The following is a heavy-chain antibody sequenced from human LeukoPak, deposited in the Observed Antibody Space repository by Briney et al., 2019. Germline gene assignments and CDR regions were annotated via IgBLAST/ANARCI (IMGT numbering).Heavy chain of an antibody. CDR1: GFTFSRYG. Sequence: PGGSLRLSCAASGFTFSRYGMYWVRQSPGKGLQWVASTSHDGNKRNYVDSVRGRFTISRDNSKNTLYLQMNSLRADDTGVYYCAKDILGPITKETELGYCTSNNCYLYYFFGMDVWGQGTTVTVSS. D-gene: IGHD2-2*01. CDR3: AKDILGPITKETELGYCTSNNCYLYYFFGMDV. J-gene: IGHJ6*02. CDR2: TSHDGNKR. V-gene: IGHV3-30*18.